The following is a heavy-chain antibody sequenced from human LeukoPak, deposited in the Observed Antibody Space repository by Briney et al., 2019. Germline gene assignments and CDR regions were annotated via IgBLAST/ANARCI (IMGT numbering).Heavy chain of an antibody. J-gene: IGHJ3*02. CDR2: INHSGST. V-gene: IGHV4-34*01. Sequence: SEILSLTCAAYGGSFSGHYWTWIRQPPGKGLEWIGEINHSGSTNYNPSLKSRVTISVDSSKNQFSLKLRSVTAADTAVYYCARDRYYYDSSSYFSAFDTWGQGTMVTVSS. D-gene: IGHD3-22*01. CDR1: GGSFSGHY. CDR3: ARDRYYYDSSSYFSAFDT.